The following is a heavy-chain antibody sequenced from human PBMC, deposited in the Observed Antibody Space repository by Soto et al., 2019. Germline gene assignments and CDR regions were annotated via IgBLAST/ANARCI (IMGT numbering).Heavy chain of an antibody. CDR3: GRDELVRVFDYAFEL. V-gene: IGHV3-30-3*01. CDR2: ISYDGSKK. J-gene: IGHJ3*01. Sequence: QVQLVESGGGVVQPGRSLRLSCAASGFTFSSYAMHWVRQAPGKGLEWVAVISYDGSKKYYADSVKGRFTISRDNSKNTLYLQMNSLRAEDAAVYYCGRDELVRVFDYAFELWGRGTMVTVSS. CDR1: GFTFSSYA. D-gene: IGHD2-8*01.